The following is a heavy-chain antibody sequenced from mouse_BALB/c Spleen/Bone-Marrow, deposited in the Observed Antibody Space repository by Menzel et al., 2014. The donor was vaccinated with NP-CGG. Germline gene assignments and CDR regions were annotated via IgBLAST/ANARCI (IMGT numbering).Heavy chain of an antibody. CDR1: GYTFTDYA. J-gene: IGHJ3*01. CDR3: ARGNRYDGAWFAY. CDR2: ISTYSGNT. D-gene: IGHD2-14*01. Sequence: QVQLQQSGPELVRPGVSVKISCKGSGYTFTDYAMHWVKQSHAKSLEWIGVISTYSGNTNYNQKFKGKATMTVDKSSSTAYMELARLTSEHSAIYYCARGNRYDGAWFAYWGQGTLVTVSA. V-gene: IGHV1-67*01.